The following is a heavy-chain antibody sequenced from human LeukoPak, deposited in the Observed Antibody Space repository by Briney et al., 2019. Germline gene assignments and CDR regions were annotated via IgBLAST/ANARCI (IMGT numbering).Heavy chain of an antibody. CDR1: GFTVNSNY. Sequence: PGGSLRLFCAASGFTVNSNYMSWVRQAPGKGLEWVSVIYSGGSTYYADSVKGRFTISRDNSKNTLYLQMNSLRAEDTAVYYCARVWVGYFDYWGQGTLVTVSS. D-gene: IGHD2-15*01. J-gene: IGHJ4*02. V-gene: IGHV3-66*02. CDR3: ARVWVGYFDY. CDR2: IYSGGST.